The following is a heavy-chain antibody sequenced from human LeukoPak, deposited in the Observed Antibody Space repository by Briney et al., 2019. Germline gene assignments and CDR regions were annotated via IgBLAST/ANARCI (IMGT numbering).Heavy chain of an antibody. CDR2: INPSGGST. CDR1: GYTFTSYY. J-gene: IGHJ3*02. V-gene: IGHV1-46*03. D-gene: IGHD5-24*01. CDR3: GRDLKRWLQSDAFDI. Sequence: GASVKVSCKASGYTFTSYYMHWVRQAPGQGLEWMGIINPSGGSTSYAQKFQGRVTMTRDTSTSTVYMELSSLRSADTAVYYCGRDLKRWLQSDAFDIWGQGTMVTVSS.